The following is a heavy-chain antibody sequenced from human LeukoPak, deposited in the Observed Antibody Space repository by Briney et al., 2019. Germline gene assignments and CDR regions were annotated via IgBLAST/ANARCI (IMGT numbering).Heavy chain of an antibody. J-gene: IGHJ3*02. CDR3: ASHTGRARAFDI. Sequence: ASVKVSCKASGYTFTGYYMHWVRQALGQGLEWMGRINPNSGGTNYAQKFQGRVTMTRDTSISTAYMELSRLRSDDTAVYYCASHTGRARAFDIWGQGTMVTVSS. V-gene: IGHV1-2*06. CDR2: INPNSGGT. CDR1: GYTFTGYY.